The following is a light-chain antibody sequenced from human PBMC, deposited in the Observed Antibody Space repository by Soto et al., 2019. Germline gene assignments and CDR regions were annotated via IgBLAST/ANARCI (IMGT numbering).Light chain of an antibody. CDR2: LNSDGSH. CDR1: SGHSSYA. CDR3: QTWGTGIRV. J-gene: IGLJ2*01. Sequence: QPVLTQSPSASASLGASVKLTCTLSSGHSSYAIAWHQQQPEKGPRYLMILNSDGSHSKGDGIPDRFSGSSSGAERYLTISSLQSEDEADYYCQTWGTGIRVFGGGTKLTVL. V-gene: IGLV4-69*01.